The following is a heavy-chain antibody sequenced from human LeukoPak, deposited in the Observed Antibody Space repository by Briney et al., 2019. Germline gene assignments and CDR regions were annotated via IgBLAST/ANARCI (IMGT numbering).Heavy chain of an antibody. Sequence: ASVKVSCKASGYAFISYDINWVRQATGQGLEWVGYMNPNSGNTGYAQKFQGRVTITKNTSITTAYMELSSLRCEDKGVYYCAREGFDYWGQGTLVTVPS. CDR2: MNPNSGNT. CDR3: AREGFDY. CDR1: GYAFISYD. V-gene: IGHV1-8*01. J-gene: IGHJ4*02.